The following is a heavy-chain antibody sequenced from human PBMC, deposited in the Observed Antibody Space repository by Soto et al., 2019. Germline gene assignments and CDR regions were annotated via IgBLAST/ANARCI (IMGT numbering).Heavy chain of an antibody. CDR1: GYTFTSYA. D-gene: IGHD3-9*01. J-gene: IGHJ5*02. CDR2: INAGNGNT. V-gene: IGHV1-3*01. Sequence: QVQLVQSGAEVKKPGASVKVSCKASGYTFTSYAMRWVRQAPGQRLEWMGWINAGNGNTKYSQKFQGRVTITRDTSASTAYMELSSLRSEDTAVYYCARSGYFDWLLLAHNWFDPWGQGTLVTVSS. CDR3: ARSGYFDWLLLAHNWFDP.